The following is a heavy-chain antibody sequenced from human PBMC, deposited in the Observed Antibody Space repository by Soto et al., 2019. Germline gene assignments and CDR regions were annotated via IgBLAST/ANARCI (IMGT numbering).Heavy chain of an antibody. Sequence: QVQLVQSGAEAKKPGASVKVSCKASGYTFTSYDINWVRQATGQGLEWMGWMNPNSGNTGNAQQFQGKGTMTRNTSISTAYMELSSLRSEDTAVYYCAREKTSYGMEVWGQGTTVTVSS. CDR3: AREKTSYGMEV. CDR1: GYTFTSYD. CDR2: MNPNSGNT. J-gene: IGHJ6*02. V-gene: IGHV1-8*01.